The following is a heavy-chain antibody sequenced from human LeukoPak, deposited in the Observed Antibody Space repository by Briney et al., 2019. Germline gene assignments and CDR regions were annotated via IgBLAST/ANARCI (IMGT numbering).Heavy chain of an antibody. Sequence: SETLSLTCTVSGGSISTSNYYWGWIRQPPGKGLEWIGNIFYSGSTYYSPSLRSRVTISLDTSRNQFSLKLSSVTAADTAVYYCARDMGYSGYDRYMDVWGKGTTVTISS. CDR1: GGSISTSNYY. CDR3: ARDMGYSGYDRYMDV. V-gene: IGHV4-39*07. CDR2: IFYSGST. D-gene: IGHD5-12*01. J-gene: IGHJ6*03.